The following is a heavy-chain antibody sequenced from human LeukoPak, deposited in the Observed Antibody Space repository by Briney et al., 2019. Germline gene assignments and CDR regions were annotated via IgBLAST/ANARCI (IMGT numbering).Heavy chain of an antibody. Sequence: ASVKVSCKASGYTFSNYGISWVRHAPGQGLEWMGWISGRNVDTKYAEMLQDRVTMTTDTSTSTAYMEVRSLRSDDTAVYYCARAGVLPAATDAFDFWGQGTMVTVSS. D-gene: IGHD2-2*01. J-gene: IGHJ3*01. CDR1: GYTFSNYG. CDR3: ARAGVLPAATDAFDF. V-gene: IGHV1-18*01. CDR2: ISGRNVDT.